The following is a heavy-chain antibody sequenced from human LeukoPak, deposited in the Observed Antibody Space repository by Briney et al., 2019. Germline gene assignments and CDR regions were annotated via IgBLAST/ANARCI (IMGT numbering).Heavy chain of an antibody. V-gene: IGHV4-30-4*01. J-gene: IGHJ3*02. D-gene: IGHD3-22*01. CDR2: IYYSGST. CDR3: ARDDSSGVIPGAFDI. Sequence: SETLSLTCTVSGYSISSGYYWSWIRQPPGKGLEWIGYIYYSGSTYYNPSLKSRVTISVDTSKNQFSLKLSSVTAADTAVYYCARDDSSGVIPGAFDIWGQGTMVAVSS. CDR1: GYSISSGYY.